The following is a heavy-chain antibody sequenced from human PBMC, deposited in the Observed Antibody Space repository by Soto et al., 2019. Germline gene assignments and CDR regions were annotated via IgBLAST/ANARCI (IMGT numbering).Heavy chain of an antibody. CDR2: ISGSGGST. CDR1: GFTFSSYA. D-gene: IGHD3-22*01. Sequence: GSLRLSCAASGFTFSSYAMSWVRQAPGKGLEWVSAISGSGGSTYYADSVKGRFTISRDNSKNTLYLQMNSLRAEDTAVYYCAKGLYYYDSSGYSDAFDIWGQGTMVTVSS. V-gene: IGHV3-23*01. CDR3: AKGLYYYDSSGYSDAFDI. J-gene: IGHJ3*02.